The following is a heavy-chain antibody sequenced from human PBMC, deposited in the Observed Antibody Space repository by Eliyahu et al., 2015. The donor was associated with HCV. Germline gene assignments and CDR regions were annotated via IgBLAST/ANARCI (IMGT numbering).Heavy chain of an antibody. CDR3: AKVPVIHYYYGMDV. CDR1: GFTFSSYA. V-gene: IGHV3-23*01. D-gene: IGHD2-21*01. J-gene: IGHJ6*02. Sequence: EVQLLESGGGLVQPGGSLRLSCAASGFTFSSYAMSWVRQAPGKGLEWVSAISGSGGSTYYADSVKGRFTISRDNSKNTLYLQMNSLRAEDTAVYYCAKVPVIHYYYGMDVWGQGTTVTVLL. CDR2: ISGSGGST.